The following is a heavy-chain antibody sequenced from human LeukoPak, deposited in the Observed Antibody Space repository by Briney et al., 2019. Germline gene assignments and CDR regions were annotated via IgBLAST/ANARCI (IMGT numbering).Heavy chain of an antibody. CDR1: GFTFSSYS. D-gene: IGHD2-15*01. CDR3: ARGYCSGGSCYRLGSFDP. Sequence: GGSLRLSCAASGFTFSSYSMNWVRQAPGKGLEWVSSISSSSSYIYYADSVKGRFTISRDNAKNSLYLQMSSLRAEDTAVYYCARGYCSGGSCYRLGSFDPWGQGTLVTVSS. J-gene: IGHJ5*02. CDR2: ISSSSSYI. V-gene: IGHV3-21*01.